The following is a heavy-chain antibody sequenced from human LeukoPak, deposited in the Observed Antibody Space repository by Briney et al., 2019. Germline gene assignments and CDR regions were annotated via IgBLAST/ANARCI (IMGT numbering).Heavy chain of an antibody. CDR1: GGTFSSYA. CDR2: IIPIFGTA. D-gene: IGHD2-21*01. Sequence: SVKVSCKASGGTFSSYAISWVRQAPGQGLEWMGGIIPIFGTANYAQKFQGRVTITADESTSTAYMELSSLRSEDTAVYYCSRYGFVEADFDYWGRGTLVTVSS. CDR3: SRYGFVEADFDY. V-gene: IGHV1-69*01. J-gene: IGHJ4*02.